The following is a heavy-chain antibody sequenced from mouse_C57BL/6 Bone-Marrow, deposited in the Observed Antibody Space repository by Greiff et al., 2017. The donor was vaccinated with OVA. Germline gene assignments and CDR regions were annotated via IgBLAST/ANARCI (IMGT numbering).Heavy chain of an antibody. D-gene: IGHD1-1*01. CDR1: GFTFSDYG. V-gene: IGHV5-17*01. CDR3: AIYYYGSPFAY. CDR2: ISSGSSTI. J-gene: IGHJ3*01. Sequence: EVQRVESGGGLVKPGGSLKLSCAASGFTFSDYGMHWVRQAPEKGLEWVAYISSGSSTIYYADTVKGRFTISRDNAKNTLFLQMTSLRSEDTAMYYCAIYYYGSPFAYWGQGTLVTVSA.